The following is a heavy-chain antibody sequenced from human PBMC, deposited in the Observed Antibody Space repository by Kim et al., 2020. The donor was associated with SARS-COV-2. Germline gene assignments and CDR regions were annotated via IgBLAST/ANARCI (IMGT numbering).Heavy chain of an antibody. Sequence: NPSLKGRVTITVDTSKNQFSLRLSSVTAADTAVYYCARGRVAGARRFFDYWGQGTLVTVSS. CDR3: ARGRVAGARRFFDY. V-gene: IGHV4-34*01. D-gene: IGHD6-19*01. J-gene: IGHJ4*02.